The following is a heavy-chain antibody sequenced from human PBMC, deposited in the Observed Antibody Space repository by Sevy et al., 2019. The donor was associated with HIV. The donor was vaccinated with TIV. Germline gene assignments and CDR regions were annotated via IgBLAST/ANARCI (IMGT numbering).Heavy chain of an antibody. CDR1: GDSINNGHYY. CDR2: IYYTGTT. Sequence: SETLSLTCTVSGDSINNGHYYWSWIRQHPGKGLEWIGKIYYTGTTYYNPSLKSRLRISVVRSENTLSLSLRSVTAADTAVYYCARTTVTTLSSARNNWFDPWGQGTLVTVSS. J-gene: IGHJ5*02. CDR3: ARTTVTTLSSARNNWFDP. V-gene: IGHV4-31*03. D-gene: IGHD4-4*01.